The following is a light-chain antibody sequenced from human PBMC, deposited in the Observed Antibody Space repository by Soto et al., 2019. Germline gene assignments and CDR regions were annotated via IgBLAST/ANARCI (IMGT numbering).Light chain of an antibody. J-gene: IGLJ2*01. CDR1: ISDVGGYNY. V-gene: IGLV2-14*01. CDR3: SSYTSSSTLVV. Sequence: QSALTQPASVSGSPGQSITISCTGTISDVGGYNYVSWYQQHPGKAPKLMIYDVSNRPSGVSNRFSGSKSDNTASLTISGLQAEDEADYYCSSYTSSSTLVVFGGGTKVTVL. CDR2: DVS.